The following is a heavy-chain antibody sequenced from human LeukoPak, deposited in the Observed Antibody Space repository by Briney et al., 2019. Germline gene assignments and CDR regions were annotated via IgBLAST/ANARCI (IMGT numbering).Heavy chain of an antibody. V-gene: IGHV4-39*01. CDR2: IYYSGST. J-gene: IGHJ4*02. CDR3: ARQAITMVRGATPPFDY. Sequence: SETLSLTCTVSGGSISSGDYYWGWIRQPPGEGLEWIGSIYYSGSTYYNPSLKSRVTISVDTSKNQFSLKLSSVTAADTAVYYCARQAITMVRGATPPFDYWGQGTLVTVSS. CDR1: GGSISSGDYY. D-gene: IGHD3-10*01.